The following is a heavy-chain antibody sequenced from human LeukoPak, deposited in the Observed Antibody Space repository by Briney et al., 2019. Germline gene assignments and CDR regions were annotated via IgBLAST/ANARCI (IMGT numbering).Heavy chain of an antibody. CDR3: AKDFGSRQQLILDY. D-gene: IGHD6-13*01. CDR2: IGTAGDT. V-gene: IGHV3-13*01. J-gene: IGHJ4*02. Sequence: RTGGSLRLSCAASGFTFSSYDMHWVRQATGKGLEWVSAIGTAGDTYYPGSVKGRFTISRDNSKNTLYLQMNSLRAEDTAVYYCAKDFGSRQQLILDYWGQGTLVTVSS. CDR1: GFTFSSYD.